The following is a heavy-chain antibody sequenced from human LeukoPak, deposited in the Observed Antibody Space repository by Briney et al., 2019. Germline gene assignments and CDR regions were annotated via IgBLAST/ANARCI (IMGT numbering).Heavy chain of an antibody. Sequence: GGSLRLSCAASGFTFSTFAMIWVRQPPGKGLEWVSSIFPSGGEIHYADSVRGRFTISRDNSKNTLYLQMNSLRAEDTAVYYCAKEHGSGKAGVGYFDYWGQGTLVTVSS. CDR1: GFTFSTFA. CDR2: IFPSGGEI. CDR3: AKEHGSGKAGVGYFDY. J-gene: IGHJ4*02. D-gene: IGHD3-10*01. V-gene: IGHV3-23*01.